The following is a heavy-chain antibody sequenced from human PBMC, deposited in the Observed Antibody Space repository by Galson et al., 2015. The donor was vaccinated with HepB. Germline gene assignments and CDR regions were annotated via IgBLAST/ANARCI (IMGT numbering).Heavy chain of an antibody. V-gene: IGHV1-69*04. D-gene: IGHD6-19*01. CDR3: ARIAVAGTYYYYGMDV. Sequence: SVKVSCKASGGTFSSYAISWVRQAPGQGLEWMGRIIPILGIANYAQKFQGRVTITADKSTSTAYMELSSLRSEDTAVYYCARIAVAGTYYYYGMDVWGQGTTVTVSS. CDR2: IIPILGIA. CDR1: GGTFSSYA. J-gene: IGHJ6*02.